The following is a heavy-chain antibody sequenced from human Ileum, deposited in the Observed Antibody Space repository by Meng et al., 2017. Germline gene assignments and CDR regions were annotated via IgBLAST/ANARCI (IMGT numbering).Heavy chain of an antibody. D-gene: IGHD1-26*01. V-gene: IGHV1-18*01. CDR2: ISVYNGNT. CDR1: GYTLTSYG. CDR3: ARDYSGTSYRFSDY. Sequence: QVHLVEAGAEGKKPGAAVMVSCKSVGYTLTSYGISWVRQAPGQGLEWMGGISVYNGNTNYAQKFQGRVTMTADTSTSTAYMELRSLRSDDTAVYYCARDYSGTSYRFSDYWGQGTLVTVSS. J-gene: IGHJ4*02.